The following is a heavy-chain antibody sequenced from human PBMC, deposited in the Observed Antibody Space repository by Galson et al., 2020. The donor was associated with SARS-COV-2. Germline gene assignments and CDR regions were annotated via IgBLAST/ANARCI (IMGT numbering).Heavy chain of an antibody. CDR1: GFTFDDYT. V-gene: IGHV3-43*01. Sequence: GGSLRLSCAASGFTFDDYTMHWVRQAPVKGLEWVSLISWDGGSTYYADSVKGRFTISRDNSKNSLYLQMNSLRTEDTALYYCAKAAEDWVVRPYYFDYWGQGTLVTVSS. CDR3: AKAAEDWVVRPYYFDY. CDR2: ISWDGGST. D-gene: IGHD2-8*01. J-gene: IGHJ4*02.